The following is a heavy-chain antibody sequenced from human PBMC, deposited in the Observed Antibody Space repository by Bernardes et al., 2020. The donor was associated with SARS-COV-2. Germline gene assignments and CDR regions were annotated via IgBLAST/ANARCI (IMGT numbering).Heavy chain of an antibody. CDR3: ARDILSSSWPPPGP. CDR2: IDSTGNTI. V-gene: IGHV3-48*03. D-gene: IGHD6-13*01. J-gene: IGHJ5*02. CDR1: GFTFSSYE. Sequence: GGSLRLSCAASGFTFSSYEMNWVRQAPGKGLEWISYIDSTGNTILYADSVRGRFTISRDNGKNSLYLQMNSLRGDDTAVYYCARDILSSSWPPPGPWGQGTLVTVSS.